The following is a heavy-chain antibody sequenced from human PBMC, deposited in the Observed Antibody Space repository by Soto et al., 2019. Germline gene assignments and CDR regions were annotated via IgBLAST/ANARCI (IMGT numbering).Heavy chain of an antibody. CDR1: GFTFSSYS. D-gene: IGHD2-15*01. Sequence: RRLSCAASGFTFSSYSMNWVRQAPGKGLEWVSSISSSSSYIYYADSVKGRITISRDNAKNSLYLQMNSLRAEDTAVYYCAIVLRLYCSGGSCYSSYYYYGLDVWGQGTTVTVSS. CDR3: AIVLRLYCSGGSCYSSYYYYGLDV. CDR2: ISSSSSYI. V-gene: IGHV3-21*01. J-gene: IGHJ6*02.